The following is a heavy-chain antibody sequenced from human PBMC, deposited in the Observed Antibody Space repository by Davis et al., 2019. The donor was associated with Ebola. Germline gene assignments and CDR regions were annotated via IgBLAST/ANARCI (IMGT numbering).Heavy chain of an antibody. J-gene: IGHJ5*02. CDR2: VSHSEREK. CDR3: AKDYGDGRNPLDL. Sequence: PGGSLRLSCAASGFTFRNYAMHWVRQAPGKGPEWVAVVSHSEREKFYADSVKGRFTISRDNSENTVYLQMDSLRPDDTALYYCAKDYGDGRNPLDLWGQGTRVSVSS. D-gene: IGHD5-24*01. V-gene: IGHV3-30*04. CDR1: GFTFRNYA.